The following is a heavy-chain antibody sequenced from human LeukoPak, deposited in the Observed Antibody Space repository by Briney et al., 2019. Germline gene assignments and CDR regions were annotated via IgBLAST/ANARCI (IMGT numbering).Heavy chain of an antibody. CDR2: ISYDGSNK. D-gene: IGHD5-12*01. CDR3: ARDPVDH. Sequence: GGSLRLSCAASGFTFSSYAMHWVRQAPGKGLEWVAVISYDGSNKYYADSVKGRFTISRDNSKNTLYLQMNSLRAEDTAVYYCARDPVDHWGQGTLVTVSS. J-gene: IGHJ4*02. V-gene: IGHV3-30-3*01. CDR1: GFTFSSYA.